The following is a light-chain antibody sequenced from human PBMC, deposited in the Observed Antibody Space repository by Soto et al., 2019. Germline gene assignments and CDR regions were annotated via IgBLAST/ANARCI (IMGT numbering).Light chain of an antibody. CDR2: VNS. CDR1: SSNIGAGYN. J-gene: IGLJ2*01. Sequence: QAVVTQPPSVSGAPGQRVTISCTGSSSNIGAGYNVHWYQQLPGTAPKLLIYVNSNRPSGVPDRFSGSKSGTSASLAITGLQAEDEADYYCQSYDSSLSGSIFGGGTQLTVL. V-gene: IGLV1-40*01. CDR3: QSYDSSLSGSI.